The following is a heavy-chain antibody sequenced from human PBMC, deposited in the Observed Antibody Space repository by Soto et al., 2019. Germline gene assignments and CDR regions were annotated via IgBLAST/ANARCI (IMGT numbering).Heavy chain of an antibody. Sequence: QVQLQESVPGLVKPSETLSLTCTVSGGSVSSGSYYWSWIRQPPGKGLEWIVYIYYSGSTNYNPSLKSRVTISVDTSKNQFSLKLSSVTAADTAVYYCARGQITIVRKLIDYWGQGTLVTVSS. V-gene: IGHV4-61*01. CDR2: IYYSGST. J-gene: IGHJ4*02. CDR1: GGSVSSGSYY. D-gene: IGHD3-10*01. CDR3: ARGQITIVRKLIDY.